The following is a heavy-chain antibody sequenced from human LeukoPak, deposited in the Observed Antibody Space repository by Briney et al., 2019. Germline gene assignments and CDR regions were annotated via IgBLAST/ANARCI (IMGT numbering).Heavy chain of an antibody. J-gene: IGHJ4*02. CDR1: GFTFSSYA. D-gene: IGHD1-26*01. CDR3: AKDWDVDASPFDY. Sequence: GGSLRLSCAASGFTFSSYAMRSVRHAPGKGLEWVSVISGSGGSTYYADSVKGRFTISRDNSKNTLYLQMNSLRAEDTDVYYCAKDWDVDASPFDYWGQGTLVTVSS. CDR2: ISGSGGST. V-gene: IGHV3-23*01.